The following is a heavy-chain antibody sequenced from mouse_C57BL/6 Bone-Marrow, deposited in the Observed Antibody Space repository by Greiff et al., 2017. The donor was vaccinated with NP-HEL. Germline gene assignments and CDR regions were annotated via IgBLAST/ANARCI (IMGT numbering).Heavy chain of an antibody. V-gene: IGHV2-5*01. CDR1: GFSLTSYG. Sequence: QVQLKESGPGLVQPSQSLSITCTVSGFSLTSYGVHWVRQSPGQGLEWLGVIWRGGSTDYNAAFMSRLSITKDNSKSPVFFKMNSLQADDTAIYYCAKKENKGWYFDVWGTGTTVTVSS. CDR2: IWRGGST. CDR3: AKKENKGWYFDV. J-gene: IGHJ1*03. D-gene: IGHD5-2*01.